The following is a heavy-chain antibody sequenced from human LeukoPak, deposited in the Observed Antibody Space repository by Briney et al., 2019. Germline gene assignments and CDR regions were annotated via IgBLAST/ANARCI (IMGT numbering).Heavy chain of an antibody. J-gene: IGHJ4*02. CDR2: IKQDGSEK. CDR3: ARVGSGGTMVRYIDY. V-gene: IGHV3-7*01. D-gene: IGHD3-10*01. CDR1: GFTFSSYW. Sequence: GGSLRLSCAASGFTFSSYWMSWVRQAPGKGLEWVANIKQDGSEKYYVDSVKGRFTISRDNAKNSLYLQMNSLRAEDTAVYYCARVGSGGTMVRYIDYWGQGTLVTVSS.